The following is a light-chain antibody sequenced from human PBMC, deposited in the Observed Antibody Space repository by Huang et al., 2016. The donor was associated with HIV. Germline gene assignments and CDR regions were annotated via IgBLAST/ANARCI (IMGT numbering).Light chain of an antibody. J-gene: IGKJ1*01. V-gene: IGKV1-12*01. CDR3: QQANRFPWT. Sequence: DIQMTQSPSVVSASVGDRVTSTCRASQGISTWLVWYQQKPGRPPKLLMYAASTLQAGVSSRFSGSASGTNFTLTITSLQPDDFATYYCQQANRFPWTFGQGTNVEIK. CDR1: QGISTW. CDR2: AAS.